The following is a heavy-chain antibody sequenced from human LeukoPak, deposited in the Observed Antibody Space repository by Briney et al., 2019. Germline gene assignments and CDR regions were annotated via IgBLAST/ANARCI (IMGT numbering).Heavy chain of an antibody. CDR2: ISGSSYYI. CDR1: GFTFSSYS. V-gene: IGHV3-21*01. D-gene: IGHD3-10*01. Sequence: PGGSLRLSCAASGFTFSSYSMNWVRQAPGKGLEWVSSISGSSYYIYYADSVKGRFTISRDNSKNTLYLQMNSLRAEDTAVYYCARDPGSFGELLGYWGQGTLVTVSS. J-gene: IGHJ4*02. CDR3: ARDPGSFGELLGY.